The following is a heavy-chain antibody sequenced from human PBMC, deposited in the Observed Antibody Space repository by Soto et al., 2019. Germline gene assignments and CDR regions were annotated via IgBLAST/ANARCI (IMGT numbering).Heavy chain of an antibody. V-gene: IGHV3-74*01. CDR2: INFYGSTT. D-gene: IGHD3-22*01. J-gene: IGHJ4*02. CDR1: GFTFSSYW. Sequence: EVQLVESGGGLVQSGGSLRLSCAASGFTFSSYWMHWVRQAPGKGLVWVSRINFYGSTTNYADFVKGQFTISRDNAKNTVYLQMNSLRAEDTAVYYCARGAGSAYYVDSWGQGTLVTVSS. CDR3: ARGAGSAYYVDS.